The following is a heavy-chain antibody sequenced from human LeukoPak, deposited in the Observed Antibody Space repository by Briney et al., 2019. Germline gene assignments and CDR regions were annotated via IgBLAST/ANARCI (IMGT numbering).Heavy chain of an antibody. Sequence: SETLSLTCAVSGGSISSGGYSWSWIRQPPGKGLEWLGYIYHSGSTYYNPSLKSRVTISVDRSKNQFSPKLSSVTAADTAVYYCARAPRAYCSGGSCYVDVWGQGTTVTVSS. D-gene: IGHD2-15*01. CDR2: IYHSGST. CDR3: ARAPRAYCSGGSCYVDV. J-gene: IGHJ6*02. V-gene: IGHV4-30-2*01. CDR1: GGSISSGGYS.